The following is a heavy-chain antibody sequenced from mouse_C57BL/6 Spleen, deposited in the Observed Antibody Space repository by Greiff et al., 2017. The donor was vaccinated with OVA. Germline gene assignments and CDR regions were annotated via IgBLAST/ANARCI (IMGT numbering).Heavy chain of an antibody. CDR2: INPSNGGT. J-gene: IGHJ2*01. V-gene: IGHV1-53*01. CDR1: GYTFTSYW. CDR3: ARSLRYYGSSYESFDY. Sequence: VKLQQPGTELVKPGASVKLSCKASGYTFTSYWMHWVKQRPGQGLEWIGNINPSNGGTNYNEKFKSKATLTVDKSSSTAYMQLISLTSEDSAVYYCARSLRYYGSSYESFDYWGQGTTLTVSS. D-gene: IGHD1-1*01.